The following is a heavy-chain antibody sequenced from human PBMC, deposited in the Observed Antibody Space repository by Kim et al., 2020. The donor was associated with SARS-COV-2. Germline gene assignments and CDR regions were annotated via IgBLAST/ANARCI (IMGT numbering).Heavy chain of an antibody. Sequence: YYADSVKGRFTISRDNYKNTLYLQMNSLRAEDTAVYYCAKEAGYSSGWHYWGQGTLVTVSS. CDR3: AKEAGYSSGWHY. V-gene: IGHV3-30*02. D-gene: IGHD6-19*01. J-gene: IGHJ4*02.